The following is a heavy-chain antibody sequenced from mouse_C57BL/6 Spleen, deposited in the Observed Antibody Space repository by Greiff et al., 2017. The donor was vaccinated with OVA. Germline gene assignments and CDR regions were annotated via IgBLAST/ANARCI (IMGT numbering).Heavy chain of an antibody. CDR1: GFNIKVYY. Sequence: EVQLQQSGAELVKPGASVKLSCTASGFNIKVYYMHWVKQRTEQGLEWIGRIDPEDGETKYAPKFQGKATITADTSSNTAYLQLSSLTSEDTAVYYCARWGDYDGYYFDYWGQGTTLTVSS. J-gene: IGHJ2*01. D-gene: IGHD2-4*01. CDR2: IDPEDGET. V-gene: IGHV14-2*01. CDR3: ARWGDYDGYYFDY.